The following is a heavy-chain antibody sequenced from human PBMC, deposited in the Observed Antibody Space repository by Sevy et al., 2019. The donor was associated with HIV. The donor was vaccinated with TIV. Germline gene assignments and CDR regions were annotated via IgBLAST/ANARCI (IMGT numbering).Heavy chain of an antibody. Sequence: GGSLRLSCVASGITFSNLWMTWIRQVPGRGLEWVGRIKSKFHGGTTDYAESVTGRFSISRDDSKNTLYLQMNSLEIEDTAVYYCTTDPPYTEGKYMQVWGNGTTVTVSS. D-gene: IGHD2-2*02. J-gene: IGHJ6*03. CDR2: IKSKFHGGTT. CDR1: GITFSNLW. CDR3: TTDPPYTEGKYMQV. V-gene: IGHV3-15*01.